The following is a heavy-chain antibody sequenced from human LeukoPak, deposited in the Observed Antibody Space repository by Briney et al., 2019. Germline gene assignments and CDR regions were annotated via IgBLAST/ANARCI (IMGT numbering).Heavy chain of an antibody. Sequence: PGGSLRLSCTASGFTFSSYWMSWVRQAPGKGLEWVGRIKSKTDGGTTDYAAPVKGRFTISRDDSKNTLYLQMNSLKTEDTAVYYCTTGITSYDSGSYYYYMDVWGKGTTVTVSS. CDR2: IKSKTDGGTT. D-gene: IGHD1-26*01. CDR3: TTGITSYDSGSYYYYMDV. V-gene: IGHV3-15*01. CDR1: GFTFSSYW. J-gene: IGHJ6*03.